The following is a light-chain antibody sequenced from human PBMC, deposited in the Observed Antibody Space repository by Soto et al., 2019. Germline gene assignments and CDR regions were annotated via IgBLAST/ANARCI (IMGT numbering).Light chain of an antibody. CDR2: EDS. J-gene: IGLJ2*01. CDR3: CSYAGSREV. Sequence: QSALTQPASVSGSPGQSITISCTGTTSDVGSYDLVSWYQQHPGKAPKLMVYEDSKRPAGVSNRFSGSKSDNTASLTISGLQAEDEADYYCCSYAGSREVFGGGTKVTVL. CDR1: TSDVGSYDL. V-gene: IGLV2-23*01.